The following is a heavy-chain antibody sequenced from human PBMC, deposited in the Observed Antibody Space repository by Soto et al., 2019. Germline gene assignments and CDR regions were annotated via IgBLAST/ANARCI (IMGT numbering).Heavy chain of an antibody. D-gene: IGHD2-15*01. J-gene: IGHJ5*02. Sequence: SETLSLTCTVSGGSISSGGYYWSWIRQHPGKGLEWIGYIYYSGSTYYNPSLKSRVTISVDTSKNQFSLKLSSVTAADTAVYYCARGSQDGWFDPWGQGTLVTVSS. CDR3: ARGSQDGWFDP. CDR2: IYYSGST. V-gene: IGHV4-31*03. CDR1: GGSISSGGYY.